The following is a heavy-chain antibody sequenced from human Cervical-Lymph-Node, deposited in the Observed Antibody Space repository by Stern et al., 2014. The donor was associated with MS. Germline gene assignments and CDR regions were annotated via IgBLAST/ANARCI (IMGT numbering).Heavy chain of an antibody. D-gene: IGHD1-1*01. Sequence: VQLVESGGGLVKPGGSLSLSCAASGFTFSSYSMNWVRQAPGKGLEWVSSISSSSSYIYYSDSSKGRCTISRDNAKNSLYLQMNSLRAEDTAVYYCARVVRGPVGTGTTTLDYWGQGTLVTVSS. CDR3: ARVVRGPVGTGTTTLDY. V-gene: IGHV3-21*01. CDR2: ISSSSSYI. J-gene: IGHJ4*02. CDR1: GFTFSSYS.